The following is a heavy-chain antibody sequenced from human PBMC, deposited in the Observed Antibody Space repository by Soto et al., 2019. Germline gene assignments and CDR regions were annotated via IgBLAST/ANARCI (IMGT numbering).Heavy chain of an antibody. CDR3: ATQEVGGSYVYTFDP. V-gene: IGHV4-39*01. CDR1: GGSISSSNYY. J-gene: IGHJ5*02. D-gene: IGHD1-26*01. Sequence: QLQLQESGPGLVKPSETLSLTCTVSGGSISSSNYYWGWIRQPPGKGLEWIGSIYYSGSTYYNPSLKSRVTISVDTSKNQFSLKLSYVTAADTAVYYCATQEVGGSYVYTFDPWGQGTLVTVSS. CDR2: IYYSGST.